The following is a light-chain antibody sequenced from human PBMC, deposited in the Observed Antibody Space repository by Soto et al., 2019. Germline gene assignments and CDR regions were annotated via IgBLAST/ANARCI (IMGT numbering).Light chain of an antibody. J-gene: IGKJ2*01. V-gene: IGKV3-11*01. CDR2: DAS. CDR3: QQRSNWPPYT. Sequence: EIVLTQSPATLSWSPGEIATLSCRASQSVSSYLAWYQQKTGQAPRLLIYDASNRATCIPARFSGSGSGTDFPLTISSLEPEDYAVYYCQQRSNWPPYTFGQGTKLQIK. CDR1: QSVSSY.